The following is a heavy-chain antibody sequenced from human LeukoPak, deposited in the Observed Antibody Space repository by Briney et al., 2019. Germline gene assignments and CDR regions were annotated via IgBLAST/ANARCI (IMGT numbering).Heavy chain of an antibody. J-gene: IGHJ6*03. CDR1: GGSISSYY. Sequence: SETLSLTCTVSGGSISSYYWSWIRQPAGKGLEWIGRIYTSGSTNYNPSLKSRVTMSVDTSKNQFSLKLSSVTAADTAVYYCARVRRAPPPGYYYYMDVWGKGTTVTVSS. D-gene: IGHD3-10*01. CDR3: ARVRRAPPPGYYYYMDV. V-gene: IGHV4-4*07. CDR2: IYTSGST.